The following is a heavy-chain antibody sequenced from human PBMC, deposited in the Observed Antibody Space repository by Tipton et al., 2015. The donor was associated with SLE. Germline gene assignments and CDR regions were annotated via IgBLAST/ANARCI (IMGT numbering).Heavy chain of an antibody. CDR2: IYYSGKT. CDR3: ARAVGDTSGYLDY. Sequence: TLSLTCSVSGDSMSSGSFSWSWIRQPPGKGLAWIGNIYYSGKTNYNPSLKSRLTISVDTSKNQFSLKLHSVTAADTAVYYCARAVGDTSGYLDYWGLGTLVTVSS. CDR1: GDSMSSGSFS. V-gene: IGHV4-61*01. D-gene: IGHD3-22*01. J-gene: IGHJ4*02.